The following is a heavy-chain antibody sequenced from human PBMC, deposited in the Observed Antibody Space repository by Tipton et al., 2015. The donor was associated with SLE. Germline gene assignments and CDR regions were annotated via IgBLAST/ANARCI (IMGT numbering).Heavy chain of an antibody. Sequence: TLSLTCTVSGGSISSGGYYWSWIRQHPGKGLEWIGYIYYSGSTYYNPSLKSRVTISVDTSKNQLSLKLSSVTAADTAVYYCAREAHYYDSSGTLTGYWGQGTLVTVSS. J-gene: IGHJ4*02. D-gene: IGHD3-22*01. CDR2: IYYSGST. V-gene: IGHV4-31*03. CDR3: AREAHYYDSSGTLTGY. CDR1: GGSISSGGYY.